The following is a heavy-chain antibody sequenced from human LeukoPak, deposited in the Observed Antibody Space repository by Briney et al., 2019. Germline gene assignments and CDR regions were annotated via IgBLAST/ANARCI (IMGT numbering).Heavy chain of an antibody. CDR1: GGSISSGGYY. CDR3: ARAAPDGYSNFRYYYYYYYMDV. V-gene: IGHV4-30-2*01. D-gene: IGHD4-11*01. Sequence: SETLSLTCTVSGGSISSGGYYWSWIRQPPGKGLEWIGYIYHSGSTYYNPSLKSRVTISVDRSKNQFSLKLSSVTAADTAVYYCARAAPDGYSNFRYYYYYYYMDVWGKGTTVTVSS. J-gene: IGHJ6*03. CDR2: IYHSGST.